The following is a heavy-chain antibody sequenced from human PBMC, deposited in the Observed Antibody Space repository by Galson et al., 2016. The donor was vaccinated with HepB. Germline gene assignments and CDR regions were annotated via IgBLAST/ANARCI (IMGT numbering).Heavy chain of an antibody. D-gene: IGHD3-22*01. CDR3: ARSNYHDTSRAFDI. CDR1: GGSISSLGHY. V-gene: IGHV4-31*03. CDR2: MYYSGNA. J-gene: IGHJ3*02. Sequence: TLSLTCTVSGGSISSLGHYWTWIRQNPEKGLQWIGYMYYSGNAHYNPSLKSRVIISIDTSKNQFSLKLSSVTAAVTAVYFCARSNYHDTSRAFDIWGQGTVITVAS.